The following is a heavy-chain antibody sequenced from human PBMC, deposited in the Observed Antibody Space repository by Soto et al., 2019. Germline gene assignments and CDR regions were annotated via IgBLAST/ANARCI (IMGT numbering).Heavy chain of an antibody. CDR2: VYDEGDT. CDR3: ARGHFGSLPGYFGF. J-gene: IGHJ4*02. CDR1: GFSVRNNS. D-gene: IGHD3-10*01. Sequence: GGSLRLSCAASGFSVRNNSMSWVRQAPGKGLEWVSVVYDEGDTYYADSVKGRFIISRDSSKNTMSLQMNNLRADDTAVYYCARGHFGSLPGYFGFRGQGTLVTVSS. V-gene: IGHV3-66*01.